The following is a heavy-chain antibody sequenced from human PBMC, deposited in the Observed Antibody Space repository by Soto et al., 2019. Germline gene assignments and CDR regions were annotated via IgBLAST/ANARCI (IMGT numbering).Heavy chain of an antibody. Sequence: ASVKVSCKVSGYTLTELSMHWVRQAPGKGLEWMGGFDPEDGETIYAQKFQGRVTMTEDTSTDTAYMELSSLRSEDTAVYYCAKDRAGYDSSGYPYYYYYGMDVWGQGTTVTVSS. D-gene: IGHD3-22*01. CDR3: AKDRAGYDSSGYPYYYYYGMDV. J-gene: IGHJ6*02. V-gene: IGHV1-24*01. CDR2: FDPEDGET. CDR1: GYTLTELS.